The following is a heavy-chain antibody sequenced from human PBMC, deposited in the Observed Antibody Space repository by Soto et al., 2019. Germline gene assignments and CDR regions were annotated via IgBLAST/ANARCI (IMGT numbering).Heavy chain of an antibody. CDR1: GFTFSSYG. J-gene: IGHJ5*02. CDR2: IWYDGSNK. V-gene: IGHV3-33*01. CDR3: ARGRITIFGVVKGPTEFDP. D-gene: IGHD3-3*01. Sequence: PGGSLRLSCAASGFTFSSYGMHWVRQAPGKGLEWVAVIWYDGSNKYYADSVKGRFTSSRDNSKNTLYLQMNSLRAEDTAVYYCARGRITIFGVVKGPTEFDPWGQGTLVTVSS.